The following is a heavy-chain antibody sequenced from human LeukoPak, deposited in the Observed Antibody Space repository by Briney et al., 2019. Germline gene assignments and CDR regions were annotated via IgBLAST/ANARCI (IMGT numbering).Heavy chain of an antibody. CDR2: IYTSGST. Sequence: SETLSLTCTVSGGSISSGSYYRIWIRQPAGKGLEWIGRIYTSGSTNYNPSLKSRVTISADTSKNQFSLKLSSVTAADTAVYYCARAVGGGAFDIWGQGTMVTVSS. V-gene: IGHV4-61*02. D-gene: IGHD1-26*01. J-gene: IGHJ3*02. CDR3: ARAVGGGAFDI. CDR1: GGSISSGSYY.